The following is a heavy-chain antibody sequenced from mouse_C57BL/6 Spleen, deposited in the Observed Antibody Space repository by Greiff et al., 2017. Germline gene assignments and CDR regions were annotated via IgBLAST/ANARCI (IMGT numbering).Heavy chain of an antibody. CDR3: ARDRGSGDRYFWV. Sequence: VQLQQSGPELVKPGASVKISCKASGYTFTDYNMHWVKQSHGKSLEWIGYINPNNGGTSYNQKFKGKATLTVNKSSSTAYMELRSLTSEDSAVYYCARDRGSGDRYFWVWGTGPTVTVPT. CDR1: GYTFTDYN. V-gene: IGHV1-22*01. CDR2: INPNNGGT. J-gene: IGHJ1*03. D-gene: IGHD1-1*01.